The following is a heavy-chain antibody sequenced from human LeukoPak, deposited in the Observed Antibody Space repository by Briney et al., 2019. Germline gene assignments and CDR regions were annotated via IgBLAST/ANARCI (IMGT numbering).Heavy chain of an antibody. CDR2: SSSSGSTI. Sequence: GGSLRLSCAASGFTFSDYYMSWIRQAPGKGLEWVSYSSSSGSTIYYADSVKGRFTISRDNAKSSLYLQMNSLRAEDTAVYYCARAVVPAAILDYYYYYMDVWGKGTTVTVSS. CDR3: ARAVVPAAILDYYYYYMDV. V-gene: IGHV3-11*04. D-gene: IGHD2-2*02. J-gene: IGHJ6*03. CDR1: GFTFSDYY.